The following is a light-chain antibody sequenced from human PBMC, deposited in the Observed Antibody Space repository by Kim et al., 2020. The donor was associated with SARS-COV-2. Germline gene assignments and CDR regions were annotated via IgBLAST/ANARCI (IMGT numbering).Light chain of an antibody. CDR2: KAS. CDR3: QQYSSYWT. V-gene: IGKV1-5*03. CDR1: QSISSW. J-gene: IGKJ1*01. Sequence: PASVGDRVTITCRASQSISSWLAWYQQKPGKAPKLLIYKASSLESGVPSRFSGSGSGTEFTLTISSLQPDDFATYYCQQYSSYWTFGQGTKVEIK.